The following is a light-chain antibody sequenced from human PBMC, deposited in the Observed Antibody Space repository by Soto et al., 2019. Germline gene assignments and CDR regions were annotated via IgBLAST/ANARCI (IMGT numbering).Light chain of an antibody. J-gene: IGKJ5*01. V-gene: IGKV3-15*01. CDR3: QQYNNWFSIT. CDR1: QSVSGN. CDR2: GAS. Sequence: EIVMTQSPATLSVSPGERATLSCRASQSVSGNLAWYQQNPGQAPRLLIYGASTRANGIPARFSGSGSGAEFTLTISSLQSEDFAVYYCQQYNNWFSITFGQGTRLEIK.